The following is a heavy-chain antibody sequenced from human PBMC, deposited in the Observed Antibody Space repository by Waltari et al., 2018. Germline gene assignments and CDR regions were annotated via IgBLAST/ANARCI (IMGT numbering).Heavy chain of an antibody. CDR3: ARTYYDILTGSPLDY. D-gene: IGHD3-9*01. V-gene: IGHV4-38-2*01. J-gene: IGHJ4*02. Sequence: QVQLQESGPGLVKPSETLSLTCAVSGYSISSGYYWGWIRQPPGKGLEWSGSIYHSGSTYYNPSLKIRVTISVYTSKNQFSRKLSSVTAADTAVYYCARTYYDILTGSPLDYWGQGTLVTVSS. CDR2: IYHSGST. CDR1: GYSISSGYY.